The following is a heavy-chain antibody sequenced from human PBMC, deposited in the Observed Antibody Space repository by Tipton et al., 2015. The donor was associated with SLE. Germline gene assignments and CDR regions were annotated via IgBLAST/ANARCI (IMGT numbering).Heavy chain of an antibody. V-gene: IGHV4-39*07. Sequence: TLSLTCTVSGGSVRSSSHYWGWIRQPPGKGLEWIGSIYYSGSTYYNPSLKSRVTLSVDQSKNQFSLKLTSVTAADTAVYYCARSFQVFDPWGQGILVTVSS. CDR2: IYYSGST. CDR3: ARSFQVFDP. CDR1: GGSVRSSSHY. J-gene: IGHJ5*02.